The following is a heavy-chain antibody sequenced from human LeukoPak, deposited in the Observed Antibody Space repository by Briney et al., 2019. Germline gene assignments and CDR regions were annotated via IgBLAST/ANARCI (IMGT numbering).Heavy chain of an antibody. Sequence: SETLCLTCTVSGGSISSYYWSWIRQPPGKGLEWVGYIYYSGSTNYNPSLKSRVTISVDTSKNQFSLKLSSVTAADTAVYFCARSRRWLQDTLDYWGQGTLVTVSS. J-gene: IGHJ4*02. CDR2: IYYSGST. V-gene: IGHV4-59*01. D-gene: IGHD5-24*01. CDR3: ARSRRWLQDTLDY. CDR1: GGSISSYY.